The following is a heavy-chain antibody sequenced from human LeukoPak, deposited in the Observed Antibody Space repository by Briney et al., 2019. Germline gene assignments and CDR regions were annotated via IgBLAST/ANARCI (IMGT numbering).Heavy chain of an antibody. Sequence: RGSLSLSCAGSGFTFNNYAISWVRRAPRHGLEWVSTIMIGGDGKQYADPVKGRFTISRDNSKNTLYLQMNSVRAEDTAVYYCARLGDWLLFTFDYWGQGTLVTVSS. J-gene: IGHJ4*02. CDR3: ARLGDWLLFTFDY. V-gene: IGHV3-23*01. CDR2: IMIGGDGK. D-gene: IGHD3/OR15-3a*01. CDR1: GFTFNNYA.